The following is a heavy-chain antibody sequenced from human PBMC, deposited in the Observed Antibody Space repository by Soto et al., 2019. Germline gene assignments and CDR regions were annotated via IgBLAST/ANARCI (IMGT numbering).Heavy chain of an antibody. J-gene: IGHJ3*02. CDR2: MNPNSGNT. D-gene: IGHD3-3*01. V-gene: IGHV1-8*01. CDR1: GYTFTSYD. CDR3: ARGPKYYDFWSGYLGDLPAAFDI. Sequence: GASVKVSCKASGYTFTSYDINRVRQATGQGLEWMGWMNPNSGNTGYAQKFQGRVTMTRNTSISTAYMELSSLRSEDTAVYYCARGPKYYDFWSGYLGDLPAAFDIWGQGTMVTVSS.